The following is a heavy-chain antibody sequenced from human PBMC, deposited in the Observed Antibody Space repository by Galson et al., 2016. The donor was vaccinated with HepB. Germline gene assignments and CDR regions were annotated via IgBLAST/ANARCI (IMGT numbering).Heavy chain of an antibody. CDR3: ARCATRDDGDCFSFDF. CDR1: GVSFSSHG. CDR2: ISSDGSNE. D-gene: IGHD2-21*02. V-gene: IGHV3-30-3*01. Sequence: SLRLSCAASGVSFSSHGMHWVRQAPGKGLEWLAVISSDGSNEYYTDSVRGRFTISRDNPQNRLFLQMDSLRSDDTAVYYCARCATRDDGDCFSFDFWGQGTRVTVSS. J-gene: IGHJ4*02.